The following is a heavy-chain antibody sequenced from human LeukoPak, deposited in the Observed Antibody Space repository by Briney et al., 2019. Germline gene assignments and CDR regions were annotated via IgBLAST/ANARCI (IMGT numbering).Heavy chain of an antibody. V-gene: IGHV4-30-4*01. CDR3: ARIGGITMVRGVPGYYFDY. Sequence: SETLSLTCTVSGGSISSGDYYWSWIRQPPGKGLEWIGYIYYSGSTYYNPSLKSRVTISVDTSKNQFSLKLSSVTAADTAVYYWARIGGITMVRGVPGYYFDYWGQGTLVTVSS. D-gene: IGHD3-10*01. CDR1: GGSISSGDYY. CDR2: IYYSGST. J-gene: IGHJ4*02.